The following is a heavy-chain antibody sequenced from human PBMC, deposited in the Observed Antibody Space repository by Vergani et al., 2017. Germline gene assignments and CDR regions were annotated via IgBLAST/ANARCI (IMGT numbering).Heavy chain of an antibody. D-gene: IGHD3-10*01. CDR3: ARDVGSSYYYGSGSYYVGYGMDV. CDR1: GYSIRSGYH. Sequence: QVQLQESGPGLVKPSETLSLICAVSGYSIRSGYHWGWTRQPPGKALEWIGSIYHSGSTYYNPSLKSRVTISVDTSKNQFSLKLGSVTAADTAVYYCARDVGSSYYYGSGSYYVGYGMDVWGQGTTVTVSS. CDR2: IYHSGST. J-gene: IGHJ6*02. V-gene: IGHV4-38-2*02.